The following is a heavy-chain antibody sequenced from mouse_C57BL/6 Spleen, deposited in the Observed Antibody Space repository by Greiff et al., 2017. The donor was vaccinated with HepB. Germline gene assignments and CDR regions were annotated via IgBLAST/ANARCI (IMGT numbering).Heavy chain of an antibody. CDR3: AREQLGGFDY. V-gene: IGHV3-6*01. CDR2: ISYDGSN. D-gene: IGHD4-1*02. J-gene: IGHJ2*01. CDR1: GYSITSGYY. Sequence: DVQLQESGPGLVKPSQSLSLTCSVTGYSITSGYYWNWIRQLPGNKLEWMGYISYDGSNNYNPSLKNRITITRDTSKNQFFLKLNSVTTEDTATYYCAREQLGGFDYWGQGTTLTVSS.